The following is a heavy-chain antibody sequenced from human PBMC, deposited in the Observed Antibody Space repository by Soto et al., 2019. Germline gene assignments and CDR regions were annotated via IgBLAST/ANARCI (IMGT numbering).Heavy chain of an antibody. V-gene: IGHV1-69*13. J-gene: IGHJ6*02. CDR1: GGTFSSYA. Sequence: ASVKVSCKASGGTFSSYAISRVRQAPGQGLEWMGGIIPIFGTANYAQKFQGRVTITADESTSTAYMELSSLRSEDTAVYYCAKSIAARPRRDYYYGMDVWGRGTTVTVSS. CDR3: AKSIAARPRRDYYYGMDV. D-gene: IGHD6-6*01. CDR2: IIPIFGTA.